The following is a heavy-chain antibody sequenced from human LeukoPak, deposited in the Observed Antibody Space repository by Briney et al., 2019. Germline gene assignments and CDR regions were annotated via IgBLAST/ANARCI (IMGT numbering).Heavy chain of an antibody. J-gene: IGHJ5*02. CDR3: AKDRATLVAPRFDP. CDR1: GFTFSSYG. V-gene: IGHV3-23*01. Sequence: PGGSLRLSCAASGFTFSSYGMSWVRQAPGKGLEWVSAISGSGGSTYYADSVRGRFTISRDNSKNTLYLQMNSLRAEDTAVYYCAKDRATLVAPRFDPWGQGTLVTVSS. D-gene: IGHD5-12*01. CDR2: ISGSGGST.